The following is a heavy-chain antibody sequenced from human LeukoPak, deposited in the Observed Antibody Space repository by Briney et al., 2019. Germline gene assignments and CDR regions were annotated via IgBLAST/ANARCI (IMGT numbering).Heavy chain of an antibody. CDR2: ISYSGST. CDR1: GDSISSYY. V-gene: IGHV4-59*03. Sequence: SETLSLTCSVSGDSISSYYWSWIRRPPGKGLGWIGYISYSGSTNYNPSLKSRVTISVDTSKNQFSLRLTSVTAADTAVYYCARRRADRSYYFDYWGQGTLVTVSS. D-gene: IGHD3-22*01. J-gene: IGHJ4*02. CDR3: ARRRADRSYYFDY.